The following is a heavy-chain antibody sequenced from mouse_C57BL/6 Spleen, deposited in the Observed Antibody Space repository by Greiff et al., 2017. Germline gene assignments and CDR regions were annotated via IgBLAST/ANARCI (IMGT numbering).Heavy chain of an antibody. CDR3: ARGLRRQGDFDY. D-gene: IGHD2-2*01. J-gene: IGHJ2*01. CDR2: INPNNGGT. V-gene: IGHV1-26*01. CDR1: GYTFTDYY. Sequence: VQLQQSGPELVKPGASVKISCKASGYTFTDYYMNWVKQSHGKSLEWIGDINPNNGGTSYNQKFKGKATLTVDKSSSTAYMELRSLTSEDSAVYYCARGLRRQGDFDYWGQGTTRTVSS.